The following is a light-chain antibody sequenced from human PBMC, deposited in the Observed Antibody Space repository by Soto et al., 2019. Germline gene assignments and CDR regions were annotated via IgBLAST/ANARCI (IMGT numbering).Light chain of an antibody. CDR2: GAS. CDR1: QTVDSNF. V-gene: IGKV3-20*01. CDR3: QQYVRSLWT. J-gene: IGKJ1*01. Sequence: EIVLTQSPGTLSLSPGERATLSCRASQTVDSNFLAWYQQKPGQAPRLLIYGASTRAAGIPDRFSGSGSGTDFALTISRLEPEDSGMYYCQQYVRSLWTFGQGTKAEI.